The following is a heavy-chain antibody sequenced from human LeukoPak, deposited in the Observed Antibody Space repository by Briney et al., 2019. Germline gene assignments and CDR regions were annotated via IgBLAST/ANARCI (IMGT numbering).Heavy chain of an antibody. V-gene: IGHV3-23*01. J-gene: IGHJ4*02. CDR2: IIGSAVNT. D-gene: IGHD3-10*01. Sequence: TGGSLRLSCGASGLTFSSYAMSWVRQAPGKGLEWVSTIIGSAVNTYYADSVKGRFTISRDDSKNTVYLQMNSLRAEDTAVYSCAKYTSGTSYRGLDQWGQGTLVTVSS. CDR1: GLTFSSYA. CDR3: AKYTSGTSYRGLDQ.